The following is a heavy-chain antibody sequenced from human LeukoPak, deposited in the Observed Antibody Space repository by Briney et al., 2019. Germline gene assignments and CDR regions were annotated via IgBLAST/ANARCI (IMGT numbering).Heavy chain of an antibody. D-gene: IGHD6-19*01. V-gene: IGHV3-48*01. J-gene: IGHJ3*02. CDR3: AKDYASRGIAVAPGI. CDR1: GFTFSSYS. Sequence: GGSLRLSCAASGFTFSSYSMNWVRQAPGKGLEWVSYISSTGSTIYYADSVKGRFTISRDNAKNSLYLQMNSLRAEDTAVYYCAKDYASRGIAVAPGIWGQGTMVTVSS. CDR2: ISSTGSTI.